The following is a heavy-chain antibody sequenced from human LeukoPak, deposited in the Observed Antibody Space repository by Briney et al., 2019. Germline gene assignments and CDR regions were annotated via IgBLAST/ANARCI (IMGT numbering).Heavy chain of an antibody. Sequence: GGSLRLSCAASGFTFSSYGMHWVRQAPGKGLEWVAVIWYDGSIKYYGDSVKGRFTISRDNSKNTLYLQMNSLSAEDTAVYYCAKSRGYYYEKSGPADYWGQGTLVTVSS. CDR1: GFTFSSYG. CDR2: IWYDGSIK. V-gene: IGHV3-33*06. J-gene: IGHJ4*02. D-gene: IGHD3-22*01. CDR3: AKSRGYYYEKSGPADY.